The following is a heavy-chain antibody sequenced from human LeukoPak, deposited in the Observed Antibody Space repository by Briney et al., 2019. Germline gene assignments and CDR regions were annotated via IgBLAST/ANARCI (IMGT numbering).Heavy chain of an antibody. CDR1: GGSISSSSSY. J-gene: IGHJ6*03. CDR3: ASGFPSRDYYYYYYMDV. Sequence: SETLSLTCSVSGGSISSSSSYWGWIRQFPGKGLEWIANIYYNGDTYYNPSLKSRVTISVDTSKNQFSLKLSSVTAADTAVYYCASGFPSRDYYYYYYMDVWGKGTTVTISS. V-gene: IGHV4-39*07. D-gene: IGHD3-10*01. CDR2: IYYNGDT.